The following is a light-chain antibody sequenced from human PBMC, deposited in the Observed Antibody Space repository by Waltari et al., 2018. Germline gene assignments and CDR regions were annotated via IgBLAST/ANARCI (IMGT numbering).Light chain of an antibody. CDR3: CSFASGSTWV. J-gene: IGLJ3*02. CDR2: EGS. CDR1: RSDLGSYNI. Sequence: QSALTQPASVSGSPGQSITISCTGTRSDLGSYNIVSWYQQHPGNAPKVIIYEGSKRPSGVSYRCSGSKSGNTASLTISGLQAEDEADYYCCSFASGSTWVFGGGTKLTVL. V-gene: IGLV2-23*01.